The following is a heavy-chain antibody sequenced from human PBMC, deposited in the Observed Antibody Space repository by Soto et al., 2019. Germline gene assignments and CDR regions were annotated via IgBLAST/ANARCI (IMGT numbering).Heavy chain of an antibody. CDR3: ARGKGYCSGGSCPPRFDP. CDR2: IVVGSGNT. J-gene: IGHJ5*02. D-gene: IGHD2-15*01. Sequence: GASVKVSCKASGFTFTSSAVQWVRQARGQRLEWIGWIVVGSGNTNYAQKFQERVTITRDMSTSTAYMELSSLRSEDTAVYYCARGKGYCSGGSCPPRFDPWGQGTLVTVSS. V-gene: IGHV1-58*01. CDR1: GFTFTSSA.